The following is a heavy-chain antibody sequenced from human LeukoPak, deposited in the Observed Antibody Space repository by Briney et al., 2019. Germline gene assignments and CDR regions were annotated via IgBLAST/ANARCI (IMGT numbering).Heavy chain of an antibody. CDR1: GGSISSYY. D-gene: IGHD3-10*01. Sequence: SETLSLTCTVSGGSISSYYWSWIRQPPGKGLEWIGYVYYSGSTNYNPSLKSRVTISVDTSKNQFSLKLSSVTAADTAVYYCARQEQVTMVRGEFDYWGQGTLVTVSS. CDR2: VYYSGST. J-gene: IGHJ4*02. V-gene: IGHV4-59*08. CDR3: ARQEQVTMVRGEFDY.